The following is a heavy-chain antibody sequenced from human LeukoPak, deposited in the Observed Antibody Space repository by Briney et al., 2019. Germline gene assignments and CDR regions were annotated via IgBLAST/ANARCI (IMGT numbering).Heavy chain of an antibody. D-gene: IGHD3-22*01. CDR3: ARGGSSGYYYNAFDI. Sequence: GGSLRLSCAASGFTFSSYEMNWVRQAPGKGLEWVSYIDISGTSIYYADSVKGRFTISRDNAKNSLYLQMNSLRAEDTAVYYCARGGSSGYYYNAFDIWGQGTMVTVSS. J-gene: IGHJ3*02. V-gene: IGHV3-48*03. CDR1: GFTFSSYE. CDR2: IDISGTSI.